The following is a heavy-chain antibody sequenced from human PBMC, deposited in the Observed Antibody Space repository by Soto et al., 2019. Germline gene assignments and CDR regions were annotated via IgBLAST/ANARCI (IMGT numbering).Heavy chain of an antibody. CDR2: IGTSGTPT. D-gene: IGHD2-21*01. CDR3: TRILWSSRRDALDI. Sequence: VGSLRLSCIASGFTFRNYAMAWVRQAPGEDLEWVSAIGTSGTPTLYADSVKSRFTISRDDSRNTVSLQMNSLGVEDTATYYCTRILWSSRRDALDIWGQGTTVTVSS. CDR1: GFTFRNYA. J-gene: IGHJ6*02. V-gene: IGHV3-23*01.